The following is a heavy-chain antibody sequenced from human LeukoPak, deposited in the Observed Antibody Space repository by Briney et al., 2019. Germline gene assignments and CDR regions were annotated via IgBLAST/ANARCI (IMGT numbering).Heavy chain of an antibody. J-gene: IGHJ5*02. CDR3: ARGYYGSGSYHWFDP. CDR1: GGSISSGDYY. D-gene: IGHD3-10*01. V-gene: IGHV4-39*07. CDR2: INHSGST. Sequence: SETLSLTCTVSGGSISSGDYYWSWIRQPPGKGLEWIGEINHSGSTNYNPSLKSRVTISVDTSKNQFSLKLSSVTAADTAVYYCARGYYGSGSYHWFDPWGQGTLVTVSS.